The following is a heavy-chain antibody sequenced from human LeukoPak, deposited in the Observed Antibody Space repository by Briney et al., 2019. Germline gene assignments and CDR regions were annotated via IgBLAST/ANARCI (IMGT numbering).Heavy chain of an antibody. V-gene: IGHV1-69*01. CDR2: IIPIFGTP. CDR1: GGTFSSYA. D-gene: IGHD3-3*01. Sequence: SAKVSCKASGGTFSSYAINWVRQAPGQGLEWMGGIIPIFGTPSYVQKFQGRVTITADESTSTVYMELSSLRSEDTAVYYCARDHHGFGGVDYAFDICGQGTMVTVSS. J-gene: IGHJ3*02. CDR3: ARDHHGFGGVDYAFDI.